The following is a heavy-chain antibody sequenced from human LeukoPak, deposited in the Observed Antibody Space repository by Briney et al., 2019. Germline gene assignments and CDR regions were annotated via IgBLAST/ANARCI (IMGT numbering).Heavy chain of an antibody. J-gene: IGHJ4*02. CDR3: ARDYADYVGYFFFDY. V-gene: IGHV3-23*01. Sequence: GGSLRLSCAASGFTFNNYAINWVRQAPGKGLEWVSPISGSGETTYYPDSAKGRFTISRDNSQNPLYLQMNSLRAEDTAVYYCARDYADYVGYFFFDYWGQGTLVTVSS. D-gene: IGHD4-17*01. CDR1: GFTFNNYA. CDR2: ISGSGETT.